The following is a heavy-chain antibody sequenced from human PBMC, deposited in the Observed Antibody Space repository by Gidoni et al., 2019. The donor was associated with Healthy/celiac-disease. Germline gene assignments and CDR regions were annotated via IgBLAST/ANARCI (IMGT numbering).Heavy chain of an antibody. CDR1: GYTFTLYG. J-gene: IGHJ5*02. CDR3: ASEDCSGGSCYVSAAFDP. D-gene: IGHD2-15*01. V-gene: IGHV1-18*01. CDR2: ISAYNGNT. Sequence: QVQLVQSGAEVKKPGASVKVSCKASGYTFTLYGISWVRQAPGQGLEWMGWISAYNGNTNYAQKLQGRVTMTTDTSTSTAYMELRSLRSDDTAVYYCASEDCSGGSCYVSAAFDPWGQGTLVTVSS.